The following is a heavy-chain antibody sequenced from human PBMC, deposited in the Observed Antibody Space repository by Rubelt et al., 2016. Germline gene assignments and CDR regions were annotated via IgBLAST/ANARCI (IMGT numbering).Heavy chain of an antibody. J-gene: IGHJ6*02. V-gene: IGHV6-1*01. CDR3: ARAAAACHGMDV. CDR2: TYYRSKWYN. CDR1: GDSVSSNSAA. Sequence: QVQLQQSGPGLVKPSQTLSLTCAISGDSVSSNSAAWNWIRQSPSRGLEWLGRTYYRSKWYNDYAVSVKIRVTFNPATSKNPFSLQLDAVTPEDAAVYYCARAAAACHGMDVWGQGTTVTVSS. D-gene: IGHD6-13*01.